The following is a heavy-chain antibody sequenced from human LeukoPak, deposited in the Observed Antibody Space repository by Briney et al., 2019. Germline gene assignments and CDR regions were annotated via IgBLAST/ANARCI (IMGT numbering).Heavy chain of an antibody. D-gene: IGHD6-13*01. CDR3: ARLGTESTSWYVPQGAFDY. Sequence: RGESLKISCNGSGYSFTSYWIGWVRQMPGKGLEWMGIIYPGDSDTRYSPSFQGQVTISVDKSISTAYLQGSSLKASDTAMYYCARLGTESTSWYVPQGAFDYWGQGTLVTVSS. CDR2: IYPGDSDT. J-gene: IGHJ4*02. CDR1: GYSFTSYW. V-gene: IGHV5-51*01.